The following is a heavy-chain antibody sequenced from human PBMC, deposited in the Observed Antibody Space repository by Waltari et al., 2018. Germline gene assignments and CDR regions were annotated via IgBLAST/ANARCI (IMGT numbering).Heavy chain of an antibody. CDR3: AKSCSTSCYTCQLCY. CDR1: GFTFGSYA. D-gene: IGHD2-2*02. V-gene: IGHV3-23*01. Sequence: EVQLLESGGGLVQPGGSVRLSWSASGFTFGSYALSWVRQGPGKGLEWVSAISGSGGTTYYADSVKGRFTISRDNSKNTLYLQMNSLRAEDTAVYYCAKSCSTSCYTCQLCYWGQGTLVTVSS. J-gene: IGHJ4*02. CDR2: ISGSGGTT.